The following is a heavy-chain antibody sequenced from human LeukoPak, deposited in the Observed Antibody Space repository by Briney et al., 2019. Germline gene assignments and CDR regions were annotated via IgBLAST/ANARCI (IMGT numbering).Heavy chain of an antibody. Sequence: PSETLSLTCAVYGGSFSGYYWSWIRQPPGKGLEWIGEINHSGSTNYNPSLKSRVTISVDTSKNQFSLKLSSVTAADTAVYYCARRRGSGYYLHWGQGTLVTVSS. V-gene: IGHV4-34*01. D-gene: IGHD3-22*01. CDR2: INHSGST. CDR3: ARRRGSGYYLH. CDR1: GGSFSGYY. J-gene: IGHJ4*02.